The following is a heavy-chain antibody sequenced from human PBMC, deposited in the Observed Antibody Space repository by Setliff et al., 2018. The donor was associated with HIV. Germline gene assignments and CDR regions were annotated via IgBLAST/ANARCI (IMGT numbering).Heavy chain of an antibody. CDR1: GASISGPF. CDR2: VYYNGIT. V-gene: IGHV4-59*11. Sequence: NPSETLCLPCTVAGASISGPFRIWIRQPPGKGLEWIGYVYYNGITNYNPSRKSRVTISLDTSNSQFSLKLSSLTAADTAVYYCARVSYYGSFYYNYYMDVWGKGTTVTVSS. CDR3: ARVSYYGSFYYNYYMDV. J-gene: IGHJ6*03. D-gene: IGHD3-10*01.